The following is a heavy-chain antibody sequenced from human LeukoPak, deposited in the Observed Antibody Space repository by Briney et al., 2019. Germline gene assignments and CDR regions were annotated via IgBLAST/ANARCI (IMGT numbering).Heavy chain of an antibody. D-gene: IGHD2-2*02. CDR2: IKSKTDGGTT. CDR1: GFTFSNAW. Sequence: GGSLRLSCAASGFTFSNAWMSWIRQAPGKGLEWVGRIKSKTDGGTTDYAAPVKGRFTISRDDSKSTLYLQMNSLKTEDTAVYYCTTVDCSSTSCYKAEGYYYYYYYMDVWGKGTTVTVSS. J-gene: IGHJ6*03. CDR3: TTVDCSSTSCYKAEGYYYYYYYMDV. V-gene: IGHV3-15*01.